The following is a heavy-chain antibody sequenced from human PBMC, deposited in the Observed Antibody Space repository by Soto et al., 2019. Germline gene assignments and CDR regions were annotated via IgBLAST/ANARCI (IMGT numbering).Heavy chain of an antibody. CDR2: IYTSGST. Sequence: PSETLSLTCTVSGGSISNYYWSWIRQPAGKGLEWIGRIYTSGSTSYNPSLKSRVTMSVDTSKNHFSLKLSSVTAADTAVYYCARDFGDYRAFDFWGQGTLVTVSS. CDR3: ARDFGDYRAFDF. CDR1: GGSISNYY. J-gene: IGHJ4*02. D-gene: IGHD4-17*01. V-gene: IGHV4-4*07.